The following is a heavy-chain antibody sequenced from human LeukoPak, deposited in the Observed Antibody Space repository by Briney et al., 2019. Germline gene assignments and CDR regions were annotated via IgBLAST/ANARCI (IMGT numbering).Heavy chain of an antibody. Sequence: PGGSLRLSCAASGFTFSTYAMSWVRQAPGKGPEWVSAISGSGESTYYAGSVKGRFTISRDNSKNTLYLQMNSLRAEDTALYYCAKGAKRNYDFWDRFDCWGQGTLVTVSS. J-gene: IGHJ4*02. V-gene: IGHV3-23*01. CDR3: AKGAKRNYDFWDRFDC. D-gene: IGHD3-3*01. CDR2: ISGSGEST. CDR1: GFTFSTYA.